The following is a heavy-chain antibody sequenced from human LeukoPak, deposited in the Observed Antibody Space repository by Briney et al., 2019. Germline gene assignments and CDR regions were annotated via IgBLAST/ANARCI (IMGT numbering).Heavy chain of an antibody. J-gene: IGHJ6*02. D-gene: IGHD6-6*01. Sequence: GGSLRLLCAASGFTFSSYAMSWVRQAPGGGLEWVLAISGSGGSTYYADSVKGRFTISRDNSKNTLYLQMNSLRAEDTAVYYCAKDIVAARPSCYYGMDVWGQGTTVTVSS. CDR2: ISGSGGST. V-gene: IGHV3-23*01. CDR3: AKDIVAARPSCYYGMDV. CDR1: GFTFSSYA.